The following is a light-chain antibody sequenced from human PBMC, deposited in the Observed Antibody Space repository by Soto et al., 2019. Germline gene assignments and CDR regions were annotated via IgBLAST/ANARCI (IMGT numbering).Light chain of an antibody. V-gene: IGKV1-5*01. CDR2: DAS. CDR3: QQYASYPLT. Sequence: DIQMTQSPSTLSASVGDRVTITCRASQSISSSLAWYQQKPGKAPKLLIYDASSLESGVPPRFSGSGSGTEFTLTISSLQPDDFATYYCQQYASYPLTFGGGAKVEIK. J-gene: IGKJ4*01. CDR1: QSISSS.